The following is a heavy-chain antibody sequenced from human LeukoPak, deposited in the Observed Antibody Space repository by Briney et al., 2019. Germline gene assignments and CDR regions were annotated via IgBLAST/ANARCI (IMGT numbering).Heavy chain of an antibody. CDR3: ARIITMIRGERSGYFAS. V-gene: IGHV4-38-2*01. CDR2: IYHSGST. D-gene: IGHD3-10*01. J-gene: IGHJ4*02. CDR1: GYGISSDYY. Sequence: PSETLSLTCAVSGYGISSDYYWGWIRQPPGKGLEWMASIYHSGSTYYNLSLKNRVTISVDTSKSQLSLELISVTAADTAVYYCARIITMIRGERSGYFASWGQGTLVTVSS.